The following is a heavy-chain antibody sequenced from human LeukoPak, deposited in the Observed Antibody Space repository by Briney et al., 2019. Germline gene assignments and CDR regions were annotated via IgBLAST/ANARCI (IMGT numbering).Heavy chain of an antibody. V-gene: IGHV4-31*03. CDR1: GGSISSGGYY. D-gene: IGHD6-19*01. Sequence: PSETLSLTCTVSGGSISSGGYYWSWIRQHPGKGLEWIGYIYYSGSTYYNPSLKSRVTISVDTSKNQFSLKLSSVAAADTAVYYCARDLETGSSGQDYYYYGIDVWGQGTTVTVSS. CDR3: ARDLETGSSGQDYYYYGIDV. J-gene: IGHJ6*02. CDR2: IYYSGST.